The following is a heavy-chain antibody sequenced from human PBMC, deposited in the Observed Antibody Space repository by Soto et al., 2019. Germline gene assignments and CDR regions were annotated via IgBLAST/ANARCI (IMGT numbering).Heavy chain of an antibody. CDR1: GCTFCSYR. V-gene: IGHV3-23*01. CDR3: AKVPGY. CDR2: ISGSGGST. Sequence: GGALPSSCEGPGCTFCSYRMSWVRQAPGKGLEWVSAISGSGGSTYYADSVKGRFTISRDNSKNTLYLQMNSLRAEDTAVYYCAKVPGYWGQGTLVTVSS. J-gene: IGHJ4*02.